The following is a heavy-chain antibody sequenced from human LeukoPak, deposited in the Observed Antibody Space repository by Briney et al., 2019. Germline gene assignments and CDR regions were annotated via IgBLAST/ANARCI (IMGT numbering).Heavy chain of an antibody. Sequence: GGALRLSCAASGFTFDDYGMSWVRQAPGKGLEWVSGINWNGGSTGYADSVKGRFTISRDNAKNSLYLQMDSLRAEDTALYYCARDYPRWLHSFDYWGQGTLVTVSS. D-gene: IGHD5-24*01. CDR1: GFTFDDYG. CDR2: INWNGGST. CDR3: ARDYPRWLHSFDY. V-gene: IGHV3-20*04. J-gene: IGHJ4*02.